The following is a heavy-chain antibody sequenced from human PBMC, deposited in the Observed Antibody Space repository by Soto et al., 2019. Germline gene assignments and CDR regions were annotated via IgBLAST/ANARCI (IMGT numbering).Heavy chain of an antibody. Sequence: ASVKVSCEASGYIFVSSGISWVRQAPGQGLEWMGWISGYNGNTKYAQKLQGRVAMTTDTSTSTAYMELRSLRSDDTAVYYCARREYYYYYGMDVWGQGTTVTVSS. V-gene: IGHV1-18*01. CDR2: ISGYNGNT. CDR1: GYIFVSSG. J-gene: IGHJ6*02. CDR3: ARREYYYYYGMDV.